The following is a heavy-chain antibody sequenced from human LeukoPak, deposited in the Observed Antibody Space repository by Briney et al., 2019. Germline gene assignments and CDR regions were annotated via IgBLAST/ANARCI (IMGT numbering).Heavy chain of an antibody. Sequence: GGSLRLSCAASGFIFSDFYMDWVRQAPGKGLEWVAQTRMKAHGASTEYAASVKGRFTISRDDSKNFLYLQMNSLKDEDTAIYYCAKGKYFDWSYAFEIWGQGTMITVSS. CDR3: AKGKYFDWSYAFEI. CDR2: TRMKAHGAST. J-gene: IGHJ3*02. D-gene: IGHD3-9*01. V-gene: IGHV3-72*01. CDR1: GFIFSDFY.